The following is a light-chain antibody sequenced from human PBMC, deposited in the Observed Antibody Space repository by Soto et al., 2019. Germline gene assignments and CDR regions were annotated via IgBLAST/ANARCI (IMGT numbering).Light chain of an antibody. J-gene: IGLJ1*01. CDR2: SNN. CDR3: ATWDDRLNGYV. V-gene: IGLV1-44*01. CDR1: SSNIGSHT. Sequence: QSVLTQPPSASGTPGQRVTISCSGSSSNIGSHTVNWFQQLPGTAPKLLIYSNNQRPSGVPDRFSGSKSGTSASLAISGLQSEDEAAYYCATWDDRLNGYVFGTGTKVTVL.